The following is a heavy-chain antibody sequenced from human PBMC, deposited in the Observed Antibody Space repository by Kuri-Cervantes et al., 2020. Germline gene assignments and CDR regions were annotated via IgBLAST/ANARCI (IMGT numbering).Heavy chain of an antibody. CDR3: ASITPPIPMDDAFDI. V-gene: IGHV4-30-4*01. Sequence: SCTVSGGSISSGDYYWSWIRQPPGKGLEWIGYIYYSGSTYYNPSLKSRVTISVDTSKNQFSLKLSSVTAADTAVYYCASITPPIPMDDAFDIWGQGTMVTVSS. D-gene: IGHD3-10*01. J-gene: IGHJ3*02. CDR1: GGSISSGDYY. CDR2: IYYSGST.